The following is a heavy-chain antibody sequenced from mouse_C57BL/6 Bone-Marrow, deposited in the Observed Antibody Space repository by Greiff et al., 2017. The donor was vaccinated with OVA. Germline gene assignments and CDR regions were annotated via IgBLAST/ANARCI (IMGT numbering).Heavy chain of an antibody. CDR3: AIGGSSYRYFDV. CDR1: GYTFTSYW. J-gene: IGHJ1*03. V-gene: IGHV1-74*01. Sequence: QVQLKESGAELVKPGASVKVSCKASGYTFTSYWMHWVKQRPGQGLAWIGRIHPSDSDTNYNQKFKGKATLTVDKSSSTAYMQLSSLTSEDSAVYYCAIGGSSYRYFDVWGTGTTVTVSS. D-gene: IGHD1-1*01. CDR2: IHPSDSDT.